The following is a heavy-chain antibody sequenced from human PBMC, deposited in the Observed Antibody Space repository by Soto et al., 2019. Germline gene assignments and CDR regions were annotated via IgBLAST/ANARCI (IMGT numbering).Heavy chain of an antibody. V-gene: IGHV3-53*01. CDR1: GVTVSSNA. J-gene: IGHJ4*02. CDR3: ARERTGPHFDY. CDR2: IYSGGST. Sequence: EVQLVESGGGLIQPGGSLRLSCAASGVTVSSNAMSWVRQAPGKGLAWVSVIYSGGSTDYADSVKGRFTISRDKSKNTLYLQMSRLRAEDTAVYYCARERTGPHFDYWGQGTLVTVSS.